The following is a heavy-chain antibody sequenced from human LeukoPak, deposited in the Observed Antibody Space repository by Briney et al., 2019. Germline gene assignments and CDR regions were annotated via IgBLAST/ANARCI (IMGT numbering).Heavy chain of an antibody. Sequence: GGSLRLSCAASGFTFSSYWMSWVRQAPGKGLEWVANIKQDGSEKYYVDSVKGRFTISRDNAKNSLYLQMNSLRAEDTAVYYCARIYSSSWYAEGAFDIWGQGTMVTVSS. CDR2: IKQDGSEK. J-gene: IGHJ3*02. CDR3: ARIYSSSWYAEGAFDI. CDR1: GFTFSSYW. V-gene: IGHV3-7*01. D-gene: IGHD6-13*01.